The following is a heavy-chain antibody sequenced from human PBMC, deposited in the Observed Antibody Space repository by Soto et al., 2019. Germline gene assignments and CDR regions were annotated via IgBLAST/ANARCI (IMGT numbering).Heavy chain of an antibody. Sequence: SETLSLTCTVSGGSISSGGYYWSWIRQHPGKGLEWIGYIYYSGSTYYNPSLKSRVTISVDTSKNQFSLKLSSVTAADTAVYYCERGAITLKASPRGFDTWGQGTLVTVSS. D-gene: IGHD3-22*01. CDR3: ERGAITLKASPRGFDT. V-gene: IGHV4-31*03. CDR1: GGSISSGGYY. CDR2: IYYSGST. J-gene: IGHJ5*02.